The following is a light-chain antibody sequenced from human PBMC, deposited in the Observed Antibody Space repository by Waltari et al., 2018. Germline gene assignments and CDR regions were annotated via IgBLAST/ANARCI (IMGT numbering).Light chain of an antibody. CDR1: SSNVGSNS. CDR2: DID. Sequence: QSVVTQPPSASGAPGQRVTISCSGSSSNVGSNSIKWYQQLPGTAPKVVMYDIDRRPSWVPDRFSGSRSGTTASLTISGLQSEDEADYYCSVWDDSLSGPVFGGGTKLTVL. J-gene: IGLJ2*01. V-gene: IGLV1-44*01. CDR3: SVWDDSLSGPV.